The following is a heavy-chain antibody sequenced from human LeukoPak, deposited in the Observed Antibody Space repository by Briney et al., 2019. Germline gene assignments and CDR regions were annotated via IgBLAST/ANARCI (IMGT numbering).Heavy chain of an antibody. D-gene: IGHD6-19*01. CDR1: GFTFNSYA. J-gene: IGHJ4*02. V-gene: IGHV3-23*01. CDR2: IFGSGGSP. CDR3: AKTTTGYSSGRYPGWPADY. Sequence: PGGSLRLSCAAYGFTFNSYALYWVHQAPGKGLEWVSGIFGSGGSPHYADSVKGRFTISRDNSKNTVYLQMSSLRAEDTAVYYCAKTTTGYSSGRYPGWPADYWGQGSLVTVSS.